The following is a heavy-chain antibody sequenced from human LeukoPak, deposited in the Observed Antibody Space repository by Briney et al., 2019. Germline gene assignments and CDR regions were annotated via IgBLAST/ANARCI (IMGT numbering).Heavy chain of an antibody. Sequence: ASVKVSCKASGYTFTSYDINWVRQATGQGLEWLGYMNPNSGNTRYAQKFQGRVTMTTDTSTRTAYMTLRRLRSDDTAVYYCARAPTRHLLGRDAFDLWGQGTMVTVSS. V-gene: IGHV1-8*01. D-gene: IGHD2-15*01. CDR1: GYTFTSYD. CDR3: ARAPTRHLLGRDAFDL. J-gene: IGHJ3*01. CDR2: MNPNSGNT.